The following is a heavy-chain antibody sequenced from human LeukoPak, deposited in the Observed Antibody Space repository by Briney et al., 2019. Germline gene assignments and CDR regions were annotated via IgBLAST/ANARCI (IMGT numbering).Heavy chain of an antibody. V-gene: IGHV1-18*01. Sequence: ASVKVSCKASGYTFTSYGISWVRQAPGQGLEWMGWISAYNGNTNYAQKLQGRVTMTEDTSTDTAYMELSSLRSEDTAVYYCATRGYSGYDFFNWFDPWGQGNLVTVSS. CDR1: GYTFTSYG. CDR3: ATRGYSGYDFFNWFDP. CDR2: ISAYNGNT. D-gene: IGHD5-12*01. J-gene: IGHJ5*02.